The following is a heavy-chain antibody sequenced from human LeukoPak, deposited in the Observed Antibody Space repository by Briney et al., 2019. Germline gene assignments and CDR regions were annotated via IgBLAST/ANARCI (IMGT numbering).Heavy chain of an antibody. Sequence: PGGSLRLSCAASGFIFSSYDMYWVRQARGKGLEWVAVISNDGNNKQYADSVKGRFTISRDNSKNTLYLQMNSLRADDTAVYHCAKDGLMRFLDYWGQGTLVTVSS. CDR2: ISNDGNNK. V-gene: IGHV3-30*18. CDR1: GFIFSSYD. D-gene: IGHD2-8*01. J-gene: IGHJ4*02. CDR3: AKDGLMRFLDY.